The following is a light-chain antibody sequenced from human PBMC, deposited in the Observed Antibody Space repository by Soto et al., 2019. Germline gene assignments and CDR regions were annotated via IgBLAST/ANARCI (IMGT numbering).Light chain of an antibody. V-gene: IGKV1-39*01. Sequence: DIQMTQSPSTLSGSVGDRAIITRRARQTISNYLNWYQQKPMKAPKLLIYAASSLQSGVSSRFSGSGSGTGFTLTITSLQPEDFATYYCQQTYSAPWTFGQGTKVDNK. CDR3: QQTYSAPWT. J-gene: IGKJ1*01. CDR2: AAS. CDR1: QTISNY.